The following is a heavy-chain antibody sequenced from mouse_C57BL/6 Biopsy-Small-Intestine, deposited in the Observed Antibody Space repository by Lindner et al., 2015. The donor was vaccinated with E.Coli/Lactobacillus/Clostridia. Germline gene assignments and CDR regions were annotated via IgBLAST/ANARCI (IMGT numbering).Heavy chain of an antibody. D-gene: IGHD1-1*01. V-gene: IGHV5-4*01. CDR2: ISDGGSYT. CDR3: ARDYYGSSYWFAY. J-gene: IGHJ3*01. CDR1: GFTFSSYA. Sequence: VQLQESGGGLVKPGGSLKLSCAASGFTFSSYAMSRVRQTPEKRLEWVATISDGGSYTYYPDNVKGRFTISRDNAKNNLYLQMSHLKSEDTAMYYCARDYYGSSYWFAYWGQGTLVTVSA.